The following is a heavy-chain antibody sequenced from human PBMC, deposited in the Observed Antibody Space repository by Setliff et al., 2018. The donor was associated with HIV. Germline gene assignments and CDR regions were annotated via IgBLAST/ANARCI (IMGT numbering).Heavy chain of an antibody. D-gene: IGHD3-16*02. CDR3: ARGGLRLGELSFFHDS. CDR1: GVSIASGGYY. J-gene: IGHJ4*02. V-gene: IGHV4-31*01. Sequence: SETLSLTCTVSGVSIASGGYYWSWIRQRPGKGLEWIGNIYPSGSTYYSPSLKSPFLLSVDTSKNQYSLKLSSVTAADTAVYYCARGGLRLGELSFFHDSWGQGVLVTVSS. CDR2: IYPSGST.